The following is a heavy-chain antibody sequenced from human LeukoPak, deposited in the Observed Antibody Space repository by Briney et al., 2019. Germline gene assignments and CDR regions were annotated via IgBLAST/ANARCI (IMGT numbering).Heavy chain of an antibody. CDR1: GFTFSSYG. J-gene: IGHJ4*02. V-gene: IGHV3-33*01. Sequence: GGSLRLSCAAPGFTFSSYGIHWVRQAPGKGLEWVSVIWYDGSNKYYADSVKGRFTISRDNSKNTLYLQMNSLRAEDTAVYYCAREKYYYDGSGYYFDYWGQGTLVTVSS. CDR2: IWYDGSNK. D-gene: IGHD3-22*01. CDR3: AREKYYYDGSGYYFDY.